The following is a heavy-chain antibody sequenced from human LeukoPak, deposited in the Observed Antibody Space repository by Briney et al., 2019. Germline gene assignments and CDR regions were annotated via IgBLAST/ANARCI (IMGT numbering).Heavy chain of an antibody. CDR3: AKGSSSVWPYYFDY. D-gene: IGHD5/OR15-5a*01. V-gene: IGHV3-23*01. CDR2: ITGSAGGT. J-gene: IGHJ4*02. CDR1: GFTFSSYA. Sequence: GGSLRLSCAASGFTFSSYAMGWVRQAPGKGLEWVSAITGSAGGTYYADSVKGRSAISRDNSKNTPYLDMNSLRAEDTAVYYCAKGSSSVWPYYFDYWGQGAPVTASS.